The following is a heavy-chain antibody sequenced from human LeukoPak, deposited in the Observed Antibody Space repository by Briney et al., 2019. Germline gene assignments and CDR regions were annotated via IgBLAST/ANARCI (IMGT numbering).Heavy chain of an antibody. CDR2: IYYSGST. Sequence: SETLSLTCTVSGGSISSGSYYWGWIRQPPGKGLEWIGNIYYSGSTYYNPSLKSRVTISVDTSKNQFSLKLSSVTAADTAVYYCARPLRITIFGVAHDAFDIWGQGTMVTVSS. J-gene: IGHJ3*02. V-gene: IGHV4-39*07. CDR3: ARPLRITIFGVAHDAFDI. D-gene: IGHD3-3*01. CDR1: GGSISSGSYY.